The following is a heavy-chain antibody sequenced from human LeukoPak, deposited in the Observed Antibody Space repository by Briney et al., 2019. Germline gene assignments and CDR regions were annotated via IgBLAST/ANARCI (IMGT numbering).Heavy chain of an antibody. CDR3: LRQGLGGAGR. CDR2: LFTGGDT. J-gene: IGHJ4*02. CDR1: GFTVSRNH. D-gene: IGHD6-19*01. V-gene: IGHV3-66*02. Sequence: GGSLRLSCAVSGFTVSRNHMNWVRQAPGKGLDWVSVLFTGGDTSYADSVKGRFTISRDSSKNSLFLQMNSLTPEDTAVYYCLRQGLGGAGRWGQGTLVTVSS.